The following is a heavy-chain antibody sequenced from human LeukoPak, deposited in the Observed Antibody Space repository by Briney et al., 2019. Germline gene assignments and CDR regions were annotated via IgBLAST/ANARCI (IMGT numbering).Heavy chain of an antibody. CDR3: ASGSRIVASGTAFDY. J-gene: IGHJ4*02. CDR1: GYTFTSYG. Sequence: ASVKVSCKASGYTFTSYGITWVRQAPGQGLEWMGWISAYNGNTDYAQSLQGRATMTTDTSTSTAYMELRSLRSDDTAVYYCASGSRIVASGTAFDYWGQGTLVTVSS. V-gene: IGHV1-18*01. D-gene: IGHD6-13*01. CDR2: ISAYNGNT.